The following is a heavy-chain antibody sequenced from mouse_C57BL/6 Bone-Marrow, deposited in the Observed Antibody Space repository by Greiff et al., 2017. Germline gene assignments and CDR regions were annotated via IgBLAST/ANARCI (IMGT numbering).Heavy chain of an antibody. Sequence: DVHLVESGGGLVQPGGSLKLSCAASGFTFSDYGMAWVRQAPRKGPEWVAFISNLAYSIYYADTVTGRFTISRENAKNTLYLEMSSLRSEDTAMYYCARPLLRSPYAMDYWGQGTSVTVSS. CDR1: GFTFSDYG. V-gene: IGHV5-15*01. J-gene: IGHJ4*01. CDR3: ARPLLRSPYAMDY. D-gene: IGHD1-1*01. CDR2: ISNLAYSI.